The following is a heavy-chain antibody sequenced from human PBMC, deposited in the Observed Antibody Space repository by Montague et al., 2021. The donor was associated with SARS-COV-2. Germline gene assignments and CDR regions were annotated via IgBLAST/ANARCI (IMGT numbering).Heavy chain of an antibody. J-gene: IGHJ4*02. D-gene: IGHD6-19*01. CDR2: IYHSGST. CDR3: ARTGYSSGWHSFDY. V-gene: IGHV4-4*02. Sequence: SETLSLTCVVSGGSISSINGWSWVRQPPGKGLEWTGEIYHSGSTNYNPSLKSRVIISVDKSKNQFSLKLSSVTAADTAVYYCARTGYSSGWHSFDYWGQGTLVTVSS. CDR1: GGSISSING.